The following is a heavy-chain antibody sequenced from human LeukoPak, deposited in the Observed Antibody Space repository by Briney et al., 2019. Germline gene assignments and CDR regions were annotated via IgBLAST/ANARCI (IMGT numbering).Heavy chain of an antibody. CDR3: ALGGYSSSWYSWFDP. V-gene: IGHV5-10-1*01. CDR1: GYSFTTYW. CDR2: TDPRDSYT. Sequence: GESLKISCKTSGYSFTTYWTSWVRLVPGKGLEWMGRTDPRDSYTNYSPSFEGHVTISTDKSISTAYLQWTSLRASDTAIYYCALGGYSSSWYSWFDPWGQGTLVTVSS. J-gene: IGHJ5*02. D-gene: IGHD6-13*01.